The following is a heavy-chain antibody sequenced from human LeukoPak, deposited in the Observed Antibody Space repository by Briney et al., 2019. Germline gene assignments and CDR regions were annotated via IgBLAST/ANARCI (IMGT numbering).Heavy chain of an antibody. CDR1: GFIFSSYG. CDR3: AKSGLNRFDY. CDR2: IRYDGSRK. Sequence: PGGSLRLSCAASGFIFSSYGMHWVRQAPDKGLEWVAFIRYDGSRKYYAVSVKGRFTISRDNSKNTLYLQMNSLRAEDTAVYYCAKSGLNRFDYWGQGTLVTVSS. J-gene: IGHJ4*02. D-gene: IGHD2-15*01. V-gene: IGHV3-30*02.